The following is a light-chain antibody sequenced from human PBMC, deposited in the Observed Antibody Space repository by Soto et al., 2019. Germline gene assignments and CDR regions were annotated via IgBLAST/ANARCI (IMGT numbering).Light chain of an antibody. CDR3: LHDITSPWT. CDR2: GAS. J-gene: IGKJ1*01. CDR1: QGIGNA. Sequence: RASQGIGNALGWYQQKPGKPPKVLIYGASNLQSGVPPRFSGSGSGTDFTLAISSLHSEDSATYIYLHDITSPWTFGQGTKVDIK. V-gene: IGKV1-6*01.